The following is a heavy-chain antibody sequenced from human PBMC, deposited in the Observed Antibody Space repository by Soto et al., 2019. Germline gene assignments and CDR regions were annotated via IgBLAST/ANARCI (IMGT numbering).Heavy chain of an antibody. CDR1: GDTDTNYV. V-gene: IGHV1-69*01. Sequence: QVQLVQSGAEVKKPGSSVKVSCKASGDTDTNYVISWVRQAPGQGLEWMGGIFPKFGTTYSAQKLQDRLTITADENTSTVYMQLSSLRLDDTAVYYCEAEMTFGKLSVVWGQGTTVTVSS. CDR2: IFPKFGTT. D-gene: IGHD3-16*02. J-gene: IGHJ6*02. CDR3: EAEMTFGKLSVV.